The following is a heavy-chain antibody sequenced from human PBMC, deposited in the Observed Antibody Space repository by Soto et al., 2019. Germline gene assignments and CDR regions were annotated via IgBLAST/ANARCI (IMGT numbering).Heavy chain of an antibody. CDR1: GGSISSYY. D-gene: IGHD6-13*01. V-gene: IGHV4-59*01. Sequence: PSETLCLTGTVSGGSISSYYWIWIRQPPGKGLEWIGYIYYSGSTNYNPSLKSRVTISVDTSKNQFSLKLSSVTAADTAVYYCASEGIAAAGHYWGQGTLVTVSS. CDR2: IYYSGST. CDR3: ASEGIAAAGHY. J-gene: IGHJ4*02.